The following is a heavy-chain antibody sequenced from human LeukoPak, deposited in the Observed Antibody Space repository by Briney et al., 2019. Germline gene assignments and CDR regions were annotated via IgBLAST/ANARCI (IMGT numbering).Heavy chain of an antibody. D-gene: IGHD4-17*01. Sequence: SETLSLTCTASGVSISSYYWSWIRQPPGKGLEWIGYIYYSGSTNYNPSLKSRVTISVDTSKNQFSLKLSSVTAADTAVYYCARMTTVTSPAFGYWGQGTLVTVSS. J-gene: IGHJ4*02. CDR2: IYYSGST. CDR3: ARMTTVTSPAFGY. V-gene: IGHV4-59*01. CDR1: GVSISSYY.